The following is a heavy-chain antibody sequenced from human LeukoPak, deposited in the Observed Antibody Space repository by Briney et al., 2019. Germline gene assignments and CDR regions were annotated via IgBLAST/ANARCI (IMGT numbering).Heavy chain of an antibody. D-gene: IGHD3-22*01. CDR3: AKYQGLYDSSGYFGLDY. CDR2: ISYDGSNK. J-gene: IGHJ4*02. Sequence: GGSLRLSCAASGFTFNTYGMHWVRQAPGKGLEWVAVISYDGSNKYYADSVQGRFTISRDNSKNTLYLQMNSLRVEDTAVFYCAKYQGLYDSSGYFGLDYWGQGILVTVSS. V-gene: IGHV3-30*18. CDR1: GFTFNTYG.